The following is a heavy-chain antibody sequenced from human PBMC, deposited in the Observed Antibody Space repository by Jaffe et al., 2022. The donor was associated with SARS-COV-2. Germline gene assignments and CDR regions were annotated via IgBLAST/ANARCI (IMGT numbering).Heavy chain of an antibody. D-gene: IGHD5-18*01. J-gene: IGHJ6*03. Sequence: EVQLVESGGGLEQPGGSLRLSCAGSGFSFSSYALNWVRQAPGKGLEWVSSITASGGVTYFADSVKGRFTISRDNSKNTLFLQMNRLRAEDTAVYYCAKRGVDTTVVGDYYDYYLDVWGKGTTVTVSS. V-gene: IGHV3-23*04. CDR2: ITASGGVT. CDR3: AKRGVDTTVVGDYYDYYLDV. CDR1: GFSFSSYA.